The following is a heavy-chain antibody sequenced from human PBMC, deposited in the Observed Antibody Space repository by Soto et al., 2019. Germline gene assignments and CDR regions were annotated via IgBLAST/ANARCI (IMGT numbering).Heavy chain of an antibody. CDR3: ARSHSSSWHWFDP. CDR2: ISVNGNNI. Sequence: HVQLVESGGGVVQPGRSLRLSCAASGFTFSSYPMHWVRQAPGKGPEWVAVISVNGNNIHYGDSVKGRFTISRDNSKNTLYLQMSSLRVEDTAVYYCARSHSSSWHWFDPWGQGTLVTVSS. CDR1: GFTFSSYP. D-gene: IGHD6-13*01. J-gene: IGHJ5*02. V-gene: IGHV3-30-3*01.